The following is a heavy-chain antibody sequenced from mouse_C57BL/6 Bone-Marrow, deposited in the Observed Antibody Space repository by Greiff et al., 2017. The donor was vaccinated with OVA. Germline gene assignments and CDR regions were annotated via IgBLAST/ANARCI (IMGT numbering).Heavy chain of an antibody. CDR3: ITPYYAMDY. CDR2: IRLKSDNYAT. J-gene: IGHJ4*01. Sequence: EVKLVESGGGLVQPGGSMKLSCVASGFTFSNYWMNWVRQSPEKGLEWVAQIRLKSDNYATHYAESVKGRFTISRDDSKSSVYLQMNNLRAEDTGIYYCITPYYAMDYWGQGTSVTVSS. CDR1: GFTFSNYW. V-gene: IGHV6-3*01.